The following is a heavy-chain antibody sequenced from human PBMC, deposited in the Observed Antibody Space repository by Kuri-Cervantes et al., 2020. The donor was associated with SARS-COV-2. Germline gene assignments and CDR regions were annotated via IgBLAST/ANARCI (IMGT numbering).Heavy chain of an antibody. D-gene: IGHD6-19*01. CDR3: ASEASSGWYGLSQYYFDY. CDR1: AFTLSSYA. J-gene: IGHJ4*02. Sequence: GGSLRPSSAASAFTLSSYAMHWVRQAPGKGLEWVAILLYDGSNKYYADSLKGRFTLSRDNSKNTLYLQMNSLRAEDTAVYYCASEASSGWYGLSQYYFDYWGQGTLVTVSS. CDR2: LLYDGSNK. V-gene: IGHV3-30-3*01.